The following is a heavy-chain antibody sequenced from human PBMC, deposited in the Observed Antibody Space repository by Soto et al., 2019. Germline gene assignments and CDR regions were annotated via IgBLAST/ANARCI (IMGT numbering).Heavy chain of an antibody. CDR2: INPGDSDT. J-gene: IGHJ6*02. Sequence: PGESLKISCETFGYSFTTYWIGWARQMPGKGLEWMGIINPGDSDTRYSPSFQGQVTISADKSINTAYIQWASLKASDSATYFWARRAGLSHGMDVWGQGTTVTVSS. CDR1: GYSFTTYW. CDR3: ARRAGLSHGMDV. V-gene: IGHV5-51*01.